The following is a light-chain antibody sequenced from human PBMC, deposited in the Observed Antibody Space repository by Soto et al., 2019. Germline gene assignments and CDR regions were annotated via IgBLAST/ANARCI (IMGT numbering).Light chain of an antibody. J-gene: IGKJ2*01. CDR1: QSVGSY. V-gene: IGKV3-11*01. Sequence: EIVLTQSPATLSLSPGERAALSCRASQSVGSYLAWYQQKPGQAPRLLIYDASNRATGIPARFRGSGSGTDFTLTISSLEPEDFAVYYCHQRGSWPHTFGQGTKLEIK. CDR2: DAS. CDR3: HQRGSWPHT.